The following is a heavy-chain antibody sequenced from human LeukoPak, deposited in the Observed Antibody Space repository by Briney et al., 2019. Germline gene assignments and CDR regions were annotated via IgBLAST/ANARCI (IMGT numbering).Heavy chain of an antibody. J-gene: IGHJ4*02. Sequence: ASVNVSCKASGYTFTGYYIHWVRQAPGQGLEWTGGIIPIFGTANYAQKFQGRVTITADESTSTAYMELSSLRSEDTAVYYCARESAMGFDYWGQGTLVTVSS. V-gene: IGHV1-69*13. CDR3: ARESAMGFDY. CDR2: IIPIFGTA. D-gene: IGHD5-18*01. CDR1: GYTFTGYY.